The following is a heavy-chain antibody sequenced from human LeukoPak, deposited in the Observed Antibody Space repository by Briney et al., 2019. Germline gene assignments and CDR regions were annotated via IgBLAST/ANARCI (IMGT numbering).Heavy chain of an antibody. J-gene: IGHJ4*02. V-gene: IGHV3-23*01. CDR1: GFTFSSYA. CDR3: AKDRLPNDYLVLYYFDY. CDR2: ISGSGGST. D-gene: IGHD2/OR15-2a*01. Sequence: GGSLRLSCAASGFTFSSYAMSWVRQAPGKGLEWVSVISGSGGSTYYADSVKGRFTISRDNSKNTLYLQMNSLRAEDTAVYYCAKDRLPNDYLVLYYFDYWGQGTLVTVSS.